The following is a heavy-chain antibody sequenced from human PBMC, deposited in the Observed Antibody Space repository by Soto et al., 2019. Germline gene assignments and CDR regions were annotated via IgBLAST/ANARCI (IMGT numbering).Heavy chain of an antibody. Sequence: QVQLQESGPGLVKPSETLSLTCTVSGGSISSYYWSWIRQPPGKGLEWIGYIYYSGSTNYNPSLKSRVTISVDTSKNQFSLKLSSVTAADTAVYHCAREGTIFGVGFMDVWGKGTTVTVSS. CDR1: GGSISSYY. CDR2: IYYSGST. CDR3: AREGTIFGVGFMDV. J-gene: IGHJ6*03. V-gene: IGHV4-59*01. D-gene: IGHD3-3*01.